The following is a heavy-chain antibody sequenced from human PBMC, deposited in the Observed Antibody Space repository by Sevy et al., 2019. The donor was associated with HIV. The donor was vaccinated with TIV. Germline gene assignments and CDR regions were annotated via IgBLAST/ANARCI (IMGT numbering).Heavy chain of an antibody. J-gene: IGHJ5*02. V-gene: IGHV4-31*03. CDR1: GGSINSGDYY. CDR3: AREGTKGVWFDP. D-gene: IGHD3-16*01. CDR2: MFHTGSA. Sequence: SETLSLACTVSGGSINSGDYYWSWIRQHPEKGLECIGYMFHTGSAYYNRSFKSRATISVDTSKNQFSLKLSLMTAADTAVYYCAREGTKGVWFDPWVQGTLVTVSS.